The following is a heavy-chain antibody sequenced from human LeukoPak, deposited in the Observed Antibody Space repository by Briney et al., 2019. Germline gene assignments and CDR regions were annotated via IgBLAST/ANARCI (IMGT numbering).Heavy chain of an antibody. V-gene: IGHV3-30*18. J-gene: IGHJ4*02. CDR2: ISYDGSNK. Sequence: GGSLRLSCAASGFTFSSYGMHWVRQAPGKGLEWVAVISYDGSNKYYADSVKGRFTISRDNSKNTLYLQMNSLRAEDTAVYYCAKDPKYGDYVLDYWGQGTLVTVSS. D-gene: IGHD4-17*01. CDR3: AKDPKYGDYVLDY. CDR1: GFTFSSYG.